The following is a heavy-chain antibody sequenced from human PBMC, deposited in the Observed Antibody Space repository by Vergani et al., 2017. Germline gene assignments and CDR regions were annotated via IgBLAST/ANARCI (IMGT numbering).Heavy chain of an antibody. V-gene: IGHV1-18*01. D-gene: IGHD3-16*02. J-gene: IGHJ2*01. CDR3: ARDFWEVTIGGVIVNWYFDL. CDR2: ISAYNGNT. Sequence: QVQLVQSGAEVKKPGASVKVSCKASGYTFTSYGISWVRQAPGQGLEWMGWISAYNGNTKYAQKFQGRVTMTTDTSTSTAYMELRSLRSDDTAVYYCARDFWEVTIGGVIVNWYFDLWGRGTLVTVSS. CDR1: GYTFTSYG.